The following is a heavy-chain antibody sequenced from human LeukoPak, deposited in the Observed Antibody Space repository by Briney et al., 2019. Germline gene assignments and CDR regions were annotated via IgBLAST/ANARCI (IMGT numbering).Heavy chain of an antibody. CDR2: ISGGGGST. J-gene: IGHJ4*02. V-gene: IGHV3-23*01. Sequence: GGSLRLSCAASGFTFSSYVMSWVRQAPGKGLEWVSAISGGGGSTYYADSVKGRFTISRDNSKNTLYLQMYSLRAEDTAAYYCARNRDSSGWYTPGYWGQGTLVAVSS. CDR1: GFTFSSYV. CDR3: ARNRDSSGWYTPGY. D-gene: IGHD6-19*01.